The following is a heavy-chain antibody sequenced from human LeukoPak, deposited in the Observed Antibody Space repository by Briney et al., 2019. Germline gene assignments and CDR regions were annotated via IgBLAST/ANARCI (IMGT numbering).Heavy chain of an antibody. V-gene: IGHV4-61*08. CDR1: GGSISSGGYY. CDR3: AGKLSGYVIF. D-gene: IGHD5-12*01. J-gene: IGHJ4*02. Sequence: SETLSLTYTVSGGSISSGGYYWSWIRQPPGKGLEWIGYIYYSGSTNYNPSLKSRVTISVDTSKNQFSLKLSSVTAADTAVYYCAGKLSGYVIFWGQGTLVTVSS. CDR2: IYYSGST.